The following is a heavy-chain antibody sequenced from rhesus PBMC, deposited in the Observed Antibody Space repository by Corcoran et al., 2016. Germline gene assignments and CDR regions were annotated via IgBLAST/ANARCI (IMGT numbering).Heavy chain of an antibody. D-gene: IGHD6-13*01. Sequence: QVQLQESGPGLVKPSETLSLTCAVSGGSISGGYDWSWIRQPPGKGLEWNGYIYGSSTNSTPSLKNRVTISKDTSKNQFSLKLSSVTAADTAVYYCARHLSTWSTNFDYWGQGVLVTVSS. J-gene: IGHJ4*01. CDR1: GGSISGGYD. CDR3: ARHLSTWSTNFDY. CDR2: IYGSST. V-gene: IGHV4-76*01.